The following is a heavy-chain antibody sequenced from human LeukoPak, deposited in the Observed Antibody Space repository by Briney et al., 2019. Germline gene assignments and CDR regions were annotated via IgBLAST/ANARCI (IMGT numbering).Heavy chain of an antibody. V-gene: IGHV1-69*01. J-gene: IGHJ1*01. CDR3: ASWGYSSSWYERNLFQH. CDR1: GGTFSSYA. D-gene: IGHD6-13*01. CDR2: IIPIFGTA. Sequence: SVKVSCKASGGTFSSYAISWVQQAPGQGLEWMGGIIPIFGTANYAQKFQGRVTITADESTSTAYMELSSLRSEDTAVYYCASWGYSSSWYERNLFQHWGQGTLVTVSS.